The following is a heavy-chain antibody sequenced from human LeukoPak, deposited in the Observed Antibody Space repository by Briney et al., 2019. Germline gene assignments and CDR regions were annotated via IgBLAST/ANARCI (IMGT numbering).Heavy chain of an antibody. D-gene: IGHD6-13*01. J-gene: IGHJ4*02. Sequence: GGSLRLSCAASGFSFSSTAMNWVPQAPGKGLEWVSASGTDGDTYYADSVQGRFTISRDNSRNTLYLQMTSLRADDTAVYYCAKKTPGTYPFDYWGQGTLVTVSP. CDR2: SGTDGDT. V-gene: IGHV3-23*01. CDR1: GFSFSSTA. CDR3: AKKTPGTYPFDY.